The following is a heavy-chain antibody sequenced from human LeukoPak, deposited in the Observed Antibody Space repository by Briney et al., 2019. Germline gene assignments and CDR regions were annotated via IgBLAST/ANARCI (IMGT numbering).Heavy chain of an antibody. CDR3: ASPFDDYNILTGYVN. CDR1: DYSISSGYY. Sequence: PSETLSLTCTVSDYSISSGYYWGWIRQPPGKGLEWIGSVYHSGSTYYNPSLRSRVTISVDTSKNQFSLNLSSVTAADTAVYYCASPFDDYNILTGYVNWGQGTLVTVSS. V-gene: IGHV4-38-2*02. J-gene: IGHJ4*02. D-gene: IGHD3-9*01. CDR2: VYHSGST.